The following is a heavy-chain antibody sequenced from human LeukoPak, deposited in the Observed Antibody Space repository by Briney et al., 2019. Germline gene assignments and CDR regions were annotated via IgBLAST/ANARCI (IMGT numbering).Heavy chain of an antibody. J-gene: IGHJ4*02. D-gene: IGHD4-23*01. CDR3: TRSGTMVVMRPMYY. CDR1: GGSISSSTIH. CDR2: IYYSGST. V-gene: IGHV4-39*01. Sequence: SETLSLTCTVSGGSISSSTIHWGWIRQPPGKGLEWIGSIYYSGSTYYNPSLKSRVTISVDTSKNQFSLKLSSVTAADTAVYYCTRSGTMVVMRPMYYWGQGTLVTVSS.